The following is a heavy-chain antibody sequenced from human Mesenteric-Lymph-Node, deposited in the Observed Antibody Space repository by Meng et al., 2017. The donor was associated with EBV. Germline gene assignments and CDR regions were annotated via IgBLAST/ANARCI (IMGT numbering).Heavy chain of an antibody. CDR3: ARDQFHDPSWFDP. Sequence: VEVVGSGGGLVKPGGYLRLFCESSGFIFSRYAMNWVRQAPGKGLEWVASISSSSTYIYYADSVKGRFTISRDNAKDSLYLQMNSLRGEDTAVYYCARDQFHDPSWFDPWGQGTLVTVSS. CDR1: GFIFSRYA. D-gene: IGHD2-21*01. V-gene: IGHV3-21*01. CDR2: ISSSSTYI. J-gene: IGHJ5*02.